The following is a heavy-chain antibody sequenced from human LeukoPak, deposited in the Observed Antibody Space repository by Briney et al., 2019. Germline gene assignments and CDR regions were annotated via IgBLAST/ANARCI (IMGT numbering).Heavy chain of an antibody. J-gene: IGHJ4*02. D-gene: IGHD6-13*01. CDR2: ISDSGEIT. CDR3: ARALYSSSWYY. CDR1: GFTFSSYA. V-gene: IGHV3-23*01. Sequence: GGSLRLSCTASGFTFSSYAMSWVRQAPGKGLEWVSGISDSGEITFYADSVKGRFTISRDNSENTLYLQMNSLRAEDTAVYYCARALYSSSWYYWGQGTLVTVSS.